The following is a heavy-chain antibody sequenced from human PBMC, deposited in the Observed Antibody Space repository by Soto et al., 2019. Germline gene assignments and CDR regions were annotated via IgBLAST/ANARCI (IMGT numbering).Heavy chain of an antibody. D-gene: IGHD3-9*01. CDR1: GGSFSTYY. Sequence: QLQQWGAGLLKPSETLSLTCVVSGGSFSTYYYNWIRQSPGKGLEWIGEINHSGNNNYSPSLKSRVTMSLYTSKHQFSLKLTSVAAAETAVYSCARGGSTDWQVAHDICGQGKMVTVAS. CDR3: ARGGSTDWQVAHDI. J-gene: IGHJ3*02. V-gene: IGHV4-34*01. CDR2: INHSGNN.